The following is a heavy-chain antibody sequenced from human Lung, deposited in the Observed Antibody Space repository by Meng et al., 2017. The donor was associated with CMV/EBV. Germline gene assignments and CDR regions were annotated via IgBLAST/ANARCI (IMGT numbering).Heavy chain of an antibody. Sequence: EGQLVESGGGLVQPGGSLRLSCEASGFIVSTKYMNWVRQAPGKGLEWVSVIYSGGSTYYTDSVKGRFTISRDNSKNTLYLQMNSLRTEDTAVYYCARGEVPAIIDYWGQGILVTVFS. CDR3: ARGEVPAIIDY. CDR1: GFIVSTKY. CDR2: IYSGGST. D-gene: IGHD2-2*01. J-gene: IGHJ4*02. V-gene: IGHV3-66*01.